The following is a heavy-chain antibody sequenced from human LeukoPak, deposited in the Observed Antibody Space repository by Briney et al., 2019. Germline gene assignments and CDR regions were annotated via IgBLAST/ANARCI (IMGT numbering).Heavy chain of an antibody. CDR3: ARGVTMIVVVIHDWYFDL. V-gene: IGHV4-39*01. CDR1: GGSISTSSYY. CDR2: IYYTRST. D-gene: IGHD3-22*01. Sequence: SETLSLTCTVSGGSISTSSYYWGWIRQPPGKGLEWIGSIYYTRSTYYNPSLKSRVTISVDTSKNQFSLKLTSVTAADTAVYYCARGVTMIVVVIHDWYFDLWGRGTLVTVSS. J-gene: IGHJ2*01.